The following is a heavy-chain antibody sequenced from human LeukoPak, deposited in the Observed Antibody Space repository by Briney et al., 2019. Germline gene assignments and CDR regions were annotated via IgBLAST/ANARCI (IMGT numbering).Heavy chain of an antibody. D-gene: IGHD2-21*02. Sequence: GGSLRLSCAASGFTFSSYWMSWVRQAPGKGLDWVANIKQDGSEKYYVDSVKGRFTISRDNAKNSLYLQMNSLRAEDTAVYYCARDEPSPLRGDFFDYWGQGTLVTVSS. CDR2: IKQDGSEK. J-gene: IGHJ4*02. CDR3: ARDEPSPLRGDFFDY. CDR1: GFTFSSYW. V-gene: IGHV3-7*01.